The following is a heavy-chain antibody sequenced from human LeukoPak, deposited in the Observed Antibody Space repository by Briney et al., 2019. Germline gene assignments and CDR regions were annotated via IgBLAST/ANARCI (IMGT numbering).Heavy chain of an antibody. D-gene: IGHD5-18*01. V-gene: IGHV3-33*01. CDR3: AMWIQVWKFDY. CDR1: GFTFSSYG. J-gene: IGHJ4*02. Sequence: PGGSLRLSCAASGFTFSSYGMHWVRQAPGKGLEWVAVIWYDGSNKYYADSVMGRFTISRDNSKNTLYLQMNSLRAEDTAVYYCAMWIQVWKFDYWGQGTLVTVSS. CDR2: IWYDGSNK.